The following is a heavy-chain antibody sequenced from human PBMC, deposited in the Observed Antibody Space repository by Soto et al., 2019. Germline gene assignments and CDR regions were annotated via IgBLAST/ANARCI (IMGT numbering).Heavy chain of an antibody. CDR1: GYNFINYG. CDR3: VRGLDGSGSYYTDY. D-gene: IGHD3-10*01. Sequence: ASVKVSCKASGYNFINYGITWVRQAPGQGLEWMGWIRVHNGNTNYAQKLQGRVTMTTDTPTSTAYMELRSLRSDDTAVYYCVRGLDGSGSYYTDYWGPGTLVTVSS. V-gene: IGHV1-18*01. J-gene: IGHJ4*02. CDR2: IRVHNGNT.